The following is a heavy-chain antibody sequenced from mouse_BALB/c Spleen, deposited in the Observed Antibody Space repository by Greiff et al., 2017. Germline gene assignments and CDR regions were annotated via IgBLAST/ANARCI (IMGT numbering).Heavy chain of an antibody. J-gene: IGHJ3*01. D-gene: IGHD3-2*01. Sequence: EVQGVESGGDLVKPGGSLKLSCAASGFTFSSYGMSWVRQTPDKRLEWVATISSGGSYTYYPDSVKGRFTISRDNAKNTLYLQMSSLKSEDTAMYYCASWDSSGYAWFAYWGQGTLVTVSA. CDR1: GFTFSSYG. CDR2: ISSGGSYT. V-gene: IGHV5-6*01. CDR3: ASWDSSGYAWFAY.